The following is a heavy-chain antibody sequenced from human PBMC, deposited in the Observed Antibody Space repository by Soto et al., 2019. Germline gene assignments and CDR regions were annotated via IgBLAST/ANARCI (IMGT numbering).Heavy chain of an antibody. D-gene: IGHD2-15*01. CDR3: AKDTFEGYCSGGSCYSIAFDI. V-gene: IGHV3-23*01. J-gene: IGHJ3*02. CDR2: ISGSGGST. Sequence: GSLRLSCAASGFTSSSYAMSWVRQAPGKGLEWVSAISGSGGSTYYADSVKGRFTISRDNSKNTLYLQMNSLRAEDTAVYYCAKDTFEGYCSGGSCYSIAFDIWGQGT. CDR1: GFTSSSYA.